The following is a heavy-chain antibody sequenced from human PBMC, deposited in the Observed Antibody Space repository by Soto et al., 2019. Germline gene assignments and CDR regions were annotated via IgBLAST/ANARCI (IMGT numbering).Heavy chain of an antibody. D-gene: IGHD2-8*01. Sequence: ASVKVSCKASGYTFTSYGISWVRQAPGQGLEWMGWISAYNGNTNYAQKLQGRVTMTTDTSTSTAYMELRSLRSDDTAVYYCAREHVAMGYCTNGVCYISGFDPWGQGTLVTVSS. V-gene: IGHV1-18*01. CDR1: GYTFTSYG. J-gene: IGHJ5*02. CDR3: AREHVAMGYCTNGVCYISGFDP. CDR2: ISAYNGNT.